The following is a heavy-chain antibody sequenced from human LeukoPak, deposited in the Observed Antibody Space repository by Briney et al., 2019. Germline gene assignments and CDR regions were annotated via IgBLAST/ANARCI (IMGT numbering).Heavy chain of an antibody. V-gene: IGHV3-74*01. CDR1: GFTFSSYW. CDR3: TRAWRYGMDV. J-gene: IGHJ6*02. CDR2: INSDGSNT. Sequence: PGGSLRLSCAASGFTFSSYWMHWVRQAPGKGLVWVSRINSDGSNTTYADSVKGRFTISRDNAKNTLYLQMNSLRAEDTAVYSCTRAWRYGMDVWDQGTTVTVSS. D-gene: IGHD5-12*01.